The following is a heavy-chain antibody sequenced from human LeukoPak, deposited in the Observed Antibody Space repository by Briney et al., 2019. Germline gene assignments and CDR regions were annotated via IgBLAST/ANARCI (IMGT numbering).Heavy chain of an antibody. V-gene: IGHV1-18*01. J-gene: IGHJ4*02. D-gene: IGHD3-10*01. CDR3: ARDRLGSSGLWFGDY. CDR2: ISAYNGNT. CDR1: GYTFTSYG. Sequence: GASVKVSCKASGYTFTSYGISWVRQAPGQGLEWMGWISAYNGNTNYAQKLQGRVTMTTDTSTSTAYMELRSLRSDDTAVYYCARDRLGSSGLWFGDYWGQGTRVTVSS.